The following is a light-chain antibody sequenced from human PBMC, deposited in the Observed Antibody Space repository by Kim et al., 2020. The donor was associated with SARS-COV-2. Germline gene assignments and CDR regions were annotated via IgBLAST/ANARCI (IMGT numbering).Light chain of an antibody. V-gene: IGLV4-69*01. J-gene: IGLJ1*01. Sequence: SVTLPCTLSIGHSSYAIAWHQQQPEKGPRYLMKLNSDGSHSRGDGIPDRFSGSSSGAERYLTISSLQSEDEADYYCQTWGTGILVFGTGTKVTVL. CDR2: LNSDGSH. CDR1: IGHSSYA. CDR3: QTWGTGILV.